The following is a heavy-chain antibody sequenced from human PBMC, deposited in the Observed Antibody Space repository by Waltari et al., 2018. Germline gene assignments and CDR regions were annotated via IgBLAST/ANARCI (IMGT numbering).Heavy chain of an antibody. J-gene: IGHJ4*02. CDR1: GGSISSSSYY. V-gene: IGHV4-39*01. D-gene: IGHD3-10*01. Sequence: QLQLQESGPGLVKPSETLSLTCTVSGGSISSSSYYWGWIRQPPGKGLEWIGSIYYSGSTYYNPSLKSRVTISVDTSKNQFSLKLSSVTAADTAVYYCARHLRRVYGSGPDYWGQGTLVTVSS. CDR3: ARHLRRVYGSGPDY. CDR2: IYYSGST.